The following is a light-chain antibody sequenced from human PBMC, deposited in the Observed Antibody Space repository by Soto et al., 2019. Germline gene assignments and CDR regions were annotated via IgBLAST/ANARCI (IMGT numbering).Light chain of an antibody. CDR3: QQSYSTPYT. CDR1: QSIGSY. V-gene: IGKV1-39*01. J-gene: IGKJ2*01. CDR2: PAS. Sequence: DIQMTQSPSSLSASVGDRVTITCRASQSIGSYLTWYQQKVGEAPNLLVYPASTLQSGVPSRFSGIGSGTDFTLTITSLQPEDFATYFCQQSYSTPYTFGQGTKLEMK.